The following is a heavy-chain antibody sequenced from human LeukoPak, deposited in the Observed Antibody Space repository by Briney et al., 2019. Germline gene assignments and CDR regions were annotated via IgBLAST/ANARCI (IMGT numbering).Heavy chain of an antibody. V-gene: IGHV3-21*05. Sequence: GGSLRLSCAASGFTFSGYTMNWVRQAPGKGLEWVSYISPDSTQIYYADSVKGRFTISRDNAKNSLYLQMNSLRAEDTAVHYCAKERAGTTAFDYWGQGTLVTVSS. CDR3: AKERAGTTAFDY. D-gene: IGHD4-17*01. J-gene: IGHJ4*02. CDR2: ISPDSTQI. CDR1: GFTFSGYT.